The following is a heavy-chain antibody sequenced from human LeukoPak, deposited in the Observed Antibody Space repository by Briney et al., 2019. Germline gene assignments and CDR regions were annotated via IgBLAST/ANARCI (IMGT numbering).Heavy chain of an antibody. CDR2: ISGSGGST. CDR3: AKGGAKGRYSSSWYYFDY. Sequence: SGGSLRLSCAASGFTFSSYAMSWVRLAPGKGLEWVSAISGSGGSTYYADSVKGRFTISRDNSKNTLYLQMNSLRAEDTAVYYCAKGGAKGRYSSSWYYFDYWGQGTLVTVSS. D-gene: IGHD6-13*01. V-gene: IGHV3-23*01. CDR1: GFTFSSYA. J-gene: IGHJ4*02.